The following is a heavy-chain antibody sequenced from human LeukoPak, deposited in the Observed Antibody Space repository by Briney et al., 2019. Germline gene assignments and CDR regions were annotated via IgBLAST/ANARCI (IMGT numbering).Heavy chain of an antibody. CDR1: GFTVSSNY. J-gene: IGHJ5*02. D-gene: IGHD2-15*01. CDR3: VRDYCSGGSCYESKWFDP. CDR2: IYSGGST. V-gene: IGHV3-53*01. Sequence: QTGGSLRLSCAASGFTVSSNYMSWVRQAPGKGLEWVSVIYSGGSTYYADSVKGRFTISRDNSKNTLFLQMNSLRAEDTAVYFCVRDYCSGGSCYESKWFDPWGQGTLVTVSS.